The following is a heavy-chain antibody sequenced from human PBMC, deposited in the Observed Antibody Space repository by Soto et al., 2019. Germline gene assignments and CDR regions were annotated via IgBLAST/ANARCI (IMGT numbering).Heavy chain of an antibody. D-gene: IGHD6-25*01. J-gene: IGHJ4*02. V-gene: IGHV4-4*02. CDR1: GDSISSSKW. CDR2: IYHSGTT. Sequence: QVQLQESGPGLVKPSGTLSLTCAVSGDSISSSKWWSWVRQPPGKGLEWIGEIYHSGTTTYNPSLKTRVIISVYQSKNQCSLKVTSVPDADTAVYFCARGERQQQRDYWGQGTLVTVSS. CDR3: ARGERQQQRDY.